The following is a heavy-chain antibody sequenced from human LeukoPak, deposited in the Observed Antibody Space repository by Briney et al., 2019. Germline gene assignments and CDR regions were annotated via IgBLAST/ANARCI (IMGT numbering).Heavy chain of an antibody. CDR2: IIPILGIA. CDR1: GGTFSSYV. Sequence: SVKVSRKASGGTFSSYVISWVRQAPGQGLEWMGRIIPILGIANYAQKFQGRVTITADKSTSTAYMELSSLRSEDTAVYYCASPPADYYDSRDYFNYWGQGTLVTVSS. CDR3: ASPPADYYDSRDYFNY. V-gene: IGHV1-69*04. D-gene: IGHD3-22*01. J-gene: IGHJ4*02.